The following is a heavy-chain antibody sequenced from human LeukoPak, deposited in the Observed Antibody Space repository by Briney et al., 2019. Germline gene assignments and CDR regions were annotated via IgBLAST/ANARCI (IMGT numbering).Heavy chain of an antibody. J-gene: IGHJ4*02. CDR3: ARHVCSSTSCLVGFDY. CDR2: IYSSGST. V-gene: IGHV4-59*08. D-gene: IGHD2-2*01. CDR1: GGSTSSHY. Sequence: SETLSLTCTVSGGSTSSHYWSWIRQPPGRGLEWIAYIYSSGSTNYNPSLKSRVTMSVDTSKHRFSLKLSSVTAADTDVYYCARHVCSSTSCLVGFDYWGQGTLVTVSS.